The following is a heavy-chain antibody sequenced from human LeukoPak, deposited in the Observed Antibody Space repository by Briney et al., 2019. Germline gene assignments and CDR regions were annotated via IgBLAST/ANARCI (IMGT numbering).Heavy chain of an antibody. CDR2: ISGSGGST. CDR3: AELGITMFGGV. V-gene: IGHV3-23*01. CDR1: GFTFSSYG. Sequence: GGSLRLSCAASGFTFSSYGMSWVRQAPGKGLEWVSAISGSGGSTYYADSVKGRFTISRDNAKNSLYLQMNSLRAEDTAVYYCAELGITMFGGVWGKGTTVTISS. D-gene: IGHD3-10*02. J-gene: IGHJ6*04.